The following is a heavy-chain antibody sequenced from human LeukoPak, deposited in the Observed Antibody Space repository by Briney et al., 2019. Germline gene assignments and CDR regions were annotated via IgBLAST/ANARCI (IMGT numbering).Heavy chain of an antibody. V-gene: IGHV4-38-2*02. CDR2: MYHSGST. CDR3: ARGPPSRCFDY. CDR1: GYSISSGHY. D-gene: IGHD4-17*01. Sequence: SETLSLTCTVSGYSISSGHYWGWIRQPPGKGLEWIGSMYHSGSTYYNPPLKSRVTISVDTSKNQFSLKLSSVTAADTAVYYCARGPPSRCFDYWGQGALVTVSS. J-gene: IGHJ4*02.